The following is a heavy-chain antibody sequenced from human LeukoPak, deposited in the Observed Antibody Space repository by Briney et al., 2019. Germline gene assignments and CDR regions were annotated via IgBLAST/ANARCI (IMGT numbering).Heavy chain of an antibody. V-gene: IGHV3-66*01. Sequence: GGSLRLSCAASGFTVSSNYMSWVRQAPGKGLEWVSVIYSGGSTYYADSVKGRFTISRDNAKNSLYLQMNSLRAEDTAVYYCARSCSSTSCYSDYWGQGTLVTVSS. CDR1: GFTVSSNY. CDR2: IYSGGST. CDR3: ARSCSSTSCYSDY. J-gene: IGHJ4*02. D-gene: IGHD2-2*02.